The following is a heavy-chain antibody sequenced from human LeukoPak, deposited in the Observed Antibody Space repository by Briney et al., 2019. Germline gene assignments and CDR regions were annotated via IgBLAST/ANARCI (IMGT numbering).Heavy chain of an antibody. J-gene: IGHJ4*02. CDR1: GGSISSSSYY. D-gene: IGHD6-13*01. V-gene: IGHV4-39*07. CDR3: ARDSSSWYYYFDY. Sequence: SETLSLTCTVSGGSISSSSYYWGWIRQPPGKGLEWIGSIYYSGSTYYNPSLKSRVTISVDTSKNQFSLKLSSVTAADTAVYYCARDSSSWYYYFDYWGQGTLVTVSS. CDR2: IYYSGST.